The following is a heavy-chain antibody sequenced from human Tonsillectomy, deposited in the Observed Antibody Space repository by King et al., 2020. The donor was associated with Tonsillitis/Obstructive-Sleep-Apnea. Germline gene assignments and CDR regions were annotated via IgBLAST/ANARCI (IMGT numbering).Heavy chain of an antibody. J-gene: IGHJ5*02. CDR1: GYTFIGYY. CDR3: ARGGTMTTPIQFDP. V-gene: IGHV1-2*02. CDR2: MNPNSGAT. Sequence: QLVQSGVEVKKPGASVKVSCKASGYTFIGYYIHWVRQAPGQGLEWMGWMNPNSGATNYAQKFQGRVTMTRDTSINTAYMELSRLRSDDTAVYYCARGGTMTTPIQFDPWGQGTLVTAPS. D-gene: IGHD1-1*01.